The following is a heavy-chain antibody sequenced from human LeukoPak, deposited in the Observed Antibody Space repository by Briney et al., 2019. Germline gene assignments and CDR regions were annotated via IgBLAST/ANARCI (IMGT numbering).Heavy chain of an antibody. D-gene: IGHD4-17*01. Sequence: GASVKVSCKASGYTFNRYGISWVRQAPGQGLEWMGWISAYNGNTNYAQKVQGRVTMTTNTSTSTAYVELRSLRSDDTAVYYCAREGAYGDFEYWGQGTLVTVSS. J-gene: IGHJ4*02. CDR2: ISAYNGNT. V-gene: IGHV1-18*01. CDR3: AREGAYGDFEY. CDR1: GYTFNRYG.